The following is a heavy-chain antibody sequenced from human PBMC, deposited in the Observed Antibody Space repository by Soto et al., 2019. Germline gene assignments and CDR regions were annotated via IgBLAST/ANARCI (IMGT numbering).Heavy chain of an antibody. CDR3: ATSTVTTRFGYYYGMDV. CDR1: GFTFSSYA. V-gene: IGHV3-23*01. J-gene: IGHJ6*02. CDR2: ISGSGGST. Sequence: GGSLRLSCAASGFTFSSYAMSWVRQAPGKGLEWVSAISGSGGSTYYADSVKGRFTISRDNSKNTLYLQMNSLRAEDTAVYHCATSTVTTRFGYYYGMDVWGQGTTVTVSS. D-gene: IGHD4-17*01.